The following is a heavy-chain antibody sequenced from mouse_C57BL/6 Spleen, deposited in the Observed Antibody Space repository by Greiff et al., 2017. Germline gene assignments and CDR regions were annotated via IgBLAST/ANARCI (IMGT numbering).Heavy chain of an antibody. D-gene: IGHD4-1*01. J-gene: IGHJ4*01. Sequence: DVMLVESGGGLVKPGGSLKLSCAASGFTFSSYTMSWVRQTPEKRLEWVATISGGGGNTYYPDSVKGRFTISRDNAKNTLYLQMSSLRSEDTALYYCASPITGTFYAMDYWGQGTSVTVSS. CDR2: ISGGGGNT. CDR3: ASPITGTFYAMDY. CDR1: GFTFSSYT. V-gene: IGHV5-9*01.